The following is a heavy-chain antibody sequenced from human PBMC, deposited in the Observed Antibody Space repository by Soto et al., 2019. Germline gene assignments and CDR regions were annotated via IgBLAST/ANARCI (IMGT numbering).Heavy chain of an antibody. V-gene: IGHV4-4*07. CDR3: ARVKLAGRGSFHD. J-gene: IGHJ4*02. CDR2: VFPRGTT. Sequence: PSETLSLTCTVSGGSITNYYWSWVRQPAGKGLEWIGRVFPRGTTNYNPSLKSRVTLSIDTSKNQFSLKLRSVTAADTAMYYCARVKLAGRGSFHDWGQGTLVTVSS. CDR1: GGSITNYY. D-gene: IGHD3-3*02.